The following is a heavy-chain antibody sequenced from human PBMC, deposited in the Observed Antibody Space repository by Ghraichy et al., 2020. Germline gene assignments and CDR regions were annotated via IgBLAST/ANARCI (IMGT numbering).Heavy chain of an antibody. CDR1: GGSFSGYY. CDR3: ARGYIVVVPAARSVYNWFDP. J-gene: IGHJ5*02. CDR2: INHSGST. D-gene: IGHD2-2*01. V-gene: IGHV4-34*01. Sequence: SQTLSLTCSVYGGSFSGYYWSWIRQPPGKGLEWIGEINHSGSTNYNPSLKSRVTISVDTSKNQFSLKLSSVTAADTAVYYCARGYIVVVPAARSVYNWFDPWGQGTLVTVSS.